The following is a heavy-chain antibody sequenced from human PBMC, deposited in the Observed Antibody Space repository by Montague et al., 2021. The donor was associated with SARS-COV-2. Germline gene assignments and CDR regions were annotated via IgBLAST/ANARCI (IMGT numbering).Heavy chain of an antibody. CDR3: ARAIGSMYSSGWYYYHYGMDV. V-gene: IGHV4-61*05. Sequence: SETLSLTCTVSGGSISSSSYYWGWIRQPPGKGLEWIGYIYYSGSTNYNPSLKSRVTISVDTSKNQFSLKLSSVTAADTAVYYCARAIGSMYSSGWYYYHYGMDVWGQGTTVTVSS. D-gene: IGHD6-19*01. J-gene: IGHJ6*02. CDR2: IYYSGST. CDR1: GGSISSSSYY.